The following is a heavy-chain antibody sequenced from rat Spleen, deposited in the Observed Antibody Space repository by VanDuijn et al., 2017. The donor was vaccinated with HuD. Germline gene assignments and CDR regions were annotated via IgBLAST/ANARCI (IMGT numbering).Heavy chain of an antibody. CDR1: GFTFSNYD. J-gene: IGHJ2*01. CDR2: IRPSGNST. CDR3: ARQMTHTIGPFDY. D-gene: IGHD1-7*01. Sequence: EVQLVASGGGLVRPGRSLRLSCVVSGFTFSNYDMAWVRQAPTKGLEWVASIRPSGNSTFYRDSVKGRFTVSRDNAKSTLYLQMDSLRAEDTVTYYCARQMTHTIGPFDYWGQGVKVTVSS. V-gene: IGHV5-25*01.